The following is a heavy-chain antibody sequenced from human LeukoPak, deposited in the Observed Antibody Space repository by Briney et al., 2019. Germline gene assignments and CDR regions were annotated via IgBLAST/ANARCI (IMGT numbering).Heavy chain of an antibody. Sequence: PSGTLSLTRTVSGGSISSYYWSWIRQPPGKGLEWIGYIYYSGSTNYNPSLKSRVTISVDTSKNQLSLKLSSVTAADTAVYYCASASNRRRGFDYWGQGTLVTVSS. CDR2: IYYSGST. D-gene: IGHD1-14*01. CDR1: GGSISSYY. CDR3: ASASNRRRGFDY. J-gene: IGHJ4*02. V-gene: IGHV4-59*08.